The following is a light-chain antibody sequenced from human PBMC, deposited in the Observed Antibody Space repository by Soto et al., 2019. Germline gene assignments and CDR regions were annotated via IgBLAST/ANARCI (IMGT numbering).Light chain of an antibody. CDR1: QDISNY. CDR3: QQYDNLPWT. Sequence: DIQMTQSPSSLSASVGDRVTITCQASQDISNYLNWYQQKPGKAPKLLIYDASNLETGVPSRFRGSGSGTDFTVTISMLQSGDIATYYCQQYDNLPWTFGQGTKVEIK. V-gene: IGKV1-33*01. J-gene: IGKJ1*01. CDR2: DAS.